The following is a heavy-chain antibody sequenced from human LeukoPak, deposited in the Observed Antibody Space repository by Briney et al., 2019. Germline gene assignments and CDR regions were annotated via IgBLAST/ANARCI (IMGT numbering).Heavy chain of an antibody. CDR1: GYTFTGYY. J-gene: IGHJ4*02. CDR3: ARDESGSYYPDY. V-gene: IGHV1-2*02. D-gene: IGHD1-26*01. Sequence: ASVKVSCKAPGYTFTGYYMHWVRQAPGQGLEWMGWINPNSGGTNYAQKFQGRVTMTRDTSISTAYMELSRLRSDDTAVYYCARDESGSYYPDYWGQGTLVTVSS. CDR2: INPNSGGT.